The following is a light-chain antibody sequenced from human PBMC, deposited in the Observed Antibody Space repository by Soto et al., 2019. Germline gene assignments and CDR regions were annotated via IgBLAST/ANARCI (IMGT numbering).Light chain of an antibody. Sequence: QSVLTQPASVSGSPGQSITISCTGTSSDAGNYNFVSWYQQHPGKAPKVIIYEDSTRPSGVSNRISGSKSGNTASLTISGGQAADEDDYYCCSYAGSSTSWVFGGGTKLTVL. V-gene: IGLV2-23*01. CDR3: CSYAGSSTSWV. CDR1: SSDAGNYNF. J-gene: IGLJ3*02. CDR2: EDS.